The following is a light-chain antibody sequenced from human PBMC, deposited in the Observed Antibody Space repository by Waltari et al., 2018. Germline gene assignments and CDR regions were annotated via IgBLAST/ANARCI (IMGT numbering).Light chain of an antibody. V-gene: IGKV3-20*01. CDR3: QHYVRLPVT. Sequence: EIVLMQLPGTLSLSPGERATLSCWASQSVGRALAWYQQKRGQAPRLLIYGASTRARGIPDSFSGSGSGTDFSLTINRLGPEDFAVYDCQHYVRLPVTFGQGTKGEIK. CDR1: QSVGRA. CDR2: GAS. J-gene: IGKJ1*01.